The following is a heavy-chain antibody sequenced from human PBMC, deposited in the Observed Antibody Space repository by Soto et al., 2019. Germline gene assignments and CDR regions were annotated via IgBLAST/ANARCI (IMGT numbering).Heavy chain of an antibody. CDR2: IYYSGST. V-gene: IGHV4-31*03. D-gene: IGHD3-22*01. Sequence: QVQLQESGPGLVKPSQTLSLTCTVSGGSISSGGYYWSWIRQHPGKGLEWIGYIYYSGSTYYNPFLNSRVTISVDTSKNQFSLKLSSVPAADTAVYYCARRDSRGSLAFPRSDRGRGIDYRGQGTQVTVSA. CDR3: ARRDSRGSLAFPRSDRGRGIDY. CDR1: GGSISSGGYY. J-gene: IGHJ4*02.